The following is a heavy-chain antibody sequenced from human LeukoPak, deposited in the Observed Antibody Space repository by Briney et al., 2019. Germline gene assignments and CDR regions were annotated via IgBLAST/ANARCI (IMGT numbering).Heavy chain of an antibody. CDR3: ARGGWSIDY. CDR1: GESFSGYY. V-gene: IGHV4-34*01. CDR2: INHSGST. J-gene: IGHJ4*02. Sequence: SASLYLSCAVYGESFSGYYWSWIRQPPGQGLEWIGEINHSGSTNYNPSLKRRVTISVDTSKNQFSLKLSSVTAADTAVYYCARGGWSIDYWGQGTLVTVSS. D-gene: IGHD6-19*01.